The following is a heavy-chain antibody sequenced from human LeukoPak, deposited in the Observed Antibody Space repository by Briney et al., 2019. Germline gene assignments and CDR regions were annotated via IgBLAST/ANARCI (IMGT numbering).Heavy chain of an antibody. J-gene: IGHJ4*02. CDR2: IKQDGSEK. V-gene: IGHV3-7*01. CDR1: GFTFSSYW. Sequence: GGSLRLSCAASGFTFSSYWMSWVRQAPGKGLEWVANIKQDGSEKYYVDSVKGRFTISRDNAKNSLSLQMNSLRAEDTAVYYCARGGYSASYNLDYWGQGTLVTVSS. CDR3: ARGGYSASYNLDY. D-gene: IGHD1-26*01.